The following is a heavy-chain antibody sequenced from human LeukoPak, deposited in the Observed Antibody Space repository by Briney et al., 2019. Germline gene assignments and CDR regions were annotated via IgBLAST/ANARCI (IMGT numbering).Heavy chain of an antibody. V-gene: IGHV1-2*06. Sequence: ASVTVSCKASGYTFTGYYMHWVRQAPGQGLEWMGRINPNSGGTNYAQKFQGRVTMTRDTSISTAYMELSRLRSDDTAVYYCARDDYVWGSESYWGQGTLVTVSS. CDR2: INPNSGGT. CDR3: ARDDYVWGSESY. D-gene: IGHD3-16*01. CDR1: GYTFTGYY. J-gene: IGHJ4*02.